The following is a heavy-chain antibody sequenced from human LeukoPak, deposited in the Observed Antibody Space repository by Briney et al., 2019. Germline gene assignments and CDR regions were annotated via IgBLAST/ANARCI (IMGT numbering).Heavy chain of an antibody. D-gene: IGHD3-22*01. CDR3: GYYDSSGLYYYYGMDV. Sequence: SSETLSLTCTVSGGSISSSSYSWGWIRQPPGKGLEWIGSIYYSGSTYYNPSLKSRVTISVDTSKNQFSLKLSSVTAADTAVYYCGYYDSSGLYYYYGMDVWGQGTTVTVSS. V-gene: IGHV4-39*01. J-gene: IGHJ6*02. CDR1: GGSISSSSYS. CDR2: IYYSGST.